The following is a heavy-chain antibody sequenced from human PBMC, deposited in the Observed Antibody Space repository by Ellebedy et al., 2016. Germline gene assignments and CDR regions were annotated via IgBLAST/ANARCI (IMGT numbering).Heavy chain of an antibody. CDR2: IYYSGSP. J-gene: IGHJ4*02. D-gene: IGHD6-19*01. V-gene: IGHV4-59*08. CDR1: GASISDYY. Sequence: SQTLSLTXXVSGASISDYYWTWIRQPPGKGLEWIGYIYYSGSPNYNPSLKSRVTISVDTSKNQFSLKLSSVTAADTAVYYCARRRSSGWYYYWGQGTLVTVSS. CDR3: ARRRSSGWYYY.